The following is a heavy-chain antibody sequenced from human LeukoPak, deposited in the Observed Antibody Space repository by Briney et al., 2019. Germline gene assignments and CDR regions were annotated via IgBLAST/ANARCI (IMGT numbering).Heavy chain of an antibody. V-gene: IGHV5-51*01. CDR2: IYSGDSDT. Sequence: NTGESLKISCKGSGYSFTSYWIGWVRQMPGKGLEWMGIIYSGDSDTRYSPSFQGQVTISADKSTSTAYLQWSSLKASDTAMYYCARGGCSSTSCHPYYFDPWGQGTLVTVSS. J-gene: IGHJ5*02. CDR3: ARGGCSSTSCHPYYFDP. CDR1: GYSFTSYW. D-gene: IGHD2-2*01.